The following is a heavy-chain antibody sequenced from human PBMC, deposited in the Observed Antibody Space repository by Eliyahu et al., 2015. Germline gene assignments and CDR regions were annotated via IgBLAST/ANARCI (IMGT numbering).Heavy chain of an antibody. Sequence: QVQLVXSGGXVVQPGRSLRLSCATAGFXYXAXAMHWVRQAPGKGVEGVAVISFDGDNKYYADSVKGRFTISRDDSKNTLYLQINSLRAEDTALYYCARDSSTANFDYWGQGTLVTVSS. CDR2: ISFDGDNK. CDR1: GFXYXAXA. J-gene: IGHJ4*02. CDR3: ARDSSTANFDY. D-gene: IGHD5/OR15-5a*01. V-gene: IGHV3-30-3*01.